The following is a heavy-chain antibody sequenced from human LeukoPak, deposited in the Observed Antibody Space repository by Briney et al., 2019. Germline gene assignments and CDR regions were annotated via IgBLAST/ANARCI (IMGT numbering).Heavy chain of an antibody. CDR2: VYYSGDT. D-gene: IGHD2-15*01. CDR3: ARHPFATPFDY. CDR1: GDSVSGVY. V-gene: IGHV4-59*08. Sequence: SETLSLTCTVSGDSVSGVYWSWIRQPPGKGLEWIGYVYYSGDTNYNPSLKSRVTMSLDTSKNQVSLRLSSVTAADTAVYYCARHPFATPFDYWGRGTLLTVSS. J-gene: IGHJ4*02.